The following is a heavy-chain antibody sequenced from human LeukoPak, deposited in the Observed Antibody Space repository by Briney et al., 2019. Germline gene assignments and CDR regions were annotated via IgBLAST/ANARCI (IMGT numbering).Heavy chain of an antibody. CDR1: GGSISSGGYY. D-gene: IGHD4-17*01. Sequence: SETLSLTCTVSGGSISSGGYYWSWIRQPPGKGLEWIGYIYYSGSTYYNPSLKSRVTISVDTSKNQFSLKLSSVTVADTAVYYCASQSPYGDYDFNYWGQGTLVTVSS. CDR2: IYYSGST. CDR3: ASQSPYGDYDFNY. J-gene: IGHJ4*02. V-gene: IGHV4-30-4*08.